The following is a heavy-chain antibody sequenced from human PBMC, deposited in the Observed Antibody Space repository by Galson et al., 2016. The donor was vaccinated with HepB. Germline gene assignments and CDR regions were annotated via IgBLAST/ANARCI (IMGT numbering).Heavy chain of an antibody. J-gene: IGHJ5*02. V-gene: IGHV4-28*01. CDR2: IYDSGST. D-gene: IGHD3-10*01. CDR1: GYSISSRNW. CDR3: ARSFRSGLAHNWFDT. Sequence: SETLSLTCAVSGYSISSRNWWGWIRQSPGKGLEWIGYIYDSGSTYYNPSLKSRVTMSVDTSKNQFSLKLISVTAVDTAVYYCARSFRSGLAHNWFDTWGQGTLVTVSS.